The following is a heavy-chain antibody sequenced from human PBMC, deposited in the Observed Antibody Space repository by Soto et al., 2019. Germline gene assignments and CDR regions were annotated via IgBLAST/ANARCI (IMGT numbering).Heavy chain of an antibody. J-gene: IGHJ6*02. D-gene: IGHD3-16*01. CDR3: ARDRPVGPYAYKGDQGMDV. CDR1: GYSVSSSDYY. Sequence: KPSETLSLTCSVSGYSVSSSDYYWAWIRQPPGKGLEWIGSMLYSRLTYYNPSLKSRVTLSVDTSKNQFSVRLNSVTAADTATYFCARDRPVGPYAYKGDQGMDVWGQGTTVTVSS. CDR2: MLYSRLT. V-gene: IGHV4-39*02.